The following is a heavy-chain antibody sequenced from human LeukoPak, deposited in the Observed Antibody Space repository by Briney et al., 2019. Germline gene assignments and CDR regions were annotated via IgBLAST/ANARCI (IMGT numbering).Heavy chain of an antibody. J-gene: IGHJ4*02. D-gene: IGHD3-10*01. Sequence: SETLSLTCTVSGGSISPYYWSWIRQPPGKGLEWIGYIYYTGSTDYNPSLKSRVTISLDTSKHQFSLRLTSVTAADTAVYYCARGAYDSGSYQYFFDYWGQGALVTVSS. CDR1: GGSISPYY. CDR2: IYYTGST. V-gene: IGHV4-59*01. CDR3: ARGAYDSGSYQYFFDY.